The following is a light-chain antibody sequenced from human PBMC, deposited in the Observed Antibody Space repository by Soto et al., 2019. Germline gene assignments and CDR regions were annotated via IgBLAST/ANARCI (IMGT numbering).Light chain of an antibody. CDR2: AAS. Sequence: AIRMTQSPSSLSASPGDRVTITCRASQGISSDFAWYQQKPGKAPKLLIYAASTLQSGVPSSFSGSGSGTDFTLTISCLQSEDFSTYYCQKYYSYPSSTLGQGTNLDI. J-gene: IGKJ2*01. CDR1: QGISSD. V-gene: IGKV1-8*01. CDR3: QKYYSYPSST.